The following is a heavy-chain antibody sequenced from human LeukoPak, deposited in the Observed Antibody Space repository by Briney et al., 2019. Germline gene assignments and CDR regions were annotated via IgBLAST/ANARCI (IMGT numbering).Heavy chain of an antibody. CDR1: GYTFTGYY. D-gene: IGHD3-22*01. CDR2: INPSGGST. V-gene: IGHV1-46*01. Sequence: ASVKVSCKASGYTFTGYYMHWVRQAPGQGLEWMGIINPSGGSTSYAQKFQGRVTMTRDMSTSTVYMELSSLRSEDTAVYYCARTPIYYFDNSGYYNWGQGTLVTVSS. J-gene: IGHJ4*02. CDR3: ARTPIYYFDNSGYYN.